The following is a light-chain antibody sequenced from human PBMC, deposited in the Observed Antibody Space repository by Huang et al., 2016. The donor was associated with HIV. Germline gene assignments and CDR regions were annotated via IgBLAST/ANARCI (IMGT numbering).Light chain of an antibody. CDR1: QGVRSY. Sequence: EIVLTQSPATLSLSPGERATLSCRASQGVRSYLAWYQQKPGQAPRLLIHDASNRATGSPARFSGSGSGTDFTLTISSLEPEDFAVYYCQQRSNWVLTFGGGTKVDIK. V-gene: IGKV3-11*01. J-gene: IGKJ4*01. CDR3: QQRSNWVLT. CDR2: DAS.